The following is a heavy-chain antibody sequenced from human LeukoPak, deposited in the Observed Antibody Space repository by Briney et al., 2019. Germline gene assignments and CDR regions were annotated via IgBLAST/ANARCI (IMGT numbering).Heavy chain of an antibody. Sequence: ASVKVSCKASGYTFTNYAMNWVRQAPGQGLEWMGWINTNTGNPTYAQAFTGRFVFSLDTSFNTAYLQISSLKAEDTAVYYCARWAYDSGGYSQYYFDYWGQGTLVTVSS. J-gene: IGHJ4*02. V-gene: IGHV7-4-1*02. CDR2: INTNTGNP. CDR3: ARWAYDSGGYSQYYFDY. CDR1: GYTFTNYA. D-gene: IGHD3-22*01.